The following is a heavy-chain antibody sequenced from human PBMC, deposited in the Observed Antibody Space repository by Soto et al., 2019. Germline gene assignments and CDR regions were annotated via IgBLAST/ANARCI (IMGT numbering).Heavy chain of an antibody. V-gene: IGHV1-69*02. CDR1: GGTFRNYP. J-gene: IGHJ4*02. CDR2: IFPLTDIP. CDR3: ARGPLVVLNYYES. Sequence: QVQLVQSGTEVKKPGSSVKVSCKASGGTFRNYPIKWVRQAPGQGLEWMGSIFPLTDIPDYAQNFQARLTISADKSTSTAYMELSSLTSDDTAMYFCARGPLVVLNYYESWGQGTLVTVFS.